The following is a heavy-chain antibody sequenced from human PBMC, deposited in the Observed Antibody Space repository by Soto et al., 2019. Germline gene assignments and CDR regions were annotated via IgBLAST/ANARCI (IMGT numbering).Heavy chain of an antibody. CDR3: AKDRNYYGSGSYNDY. V-gene: IGHV4-34*01. CDR2: INHSGST. J-gene: IGHJ4*02. CDR1: GGSFSGYY. D-gene: IGHD3-10*01. Sequence: SETLSLTCAVYGGSFSGYYWSWIRQPPGKGLEWIGEINHSGSTNYNPSLKSRVTISVDTSQNQFSLKLSSVTAADTAVYYCAKDRNYYGSGSYNDYWGQGTLVTVSS.